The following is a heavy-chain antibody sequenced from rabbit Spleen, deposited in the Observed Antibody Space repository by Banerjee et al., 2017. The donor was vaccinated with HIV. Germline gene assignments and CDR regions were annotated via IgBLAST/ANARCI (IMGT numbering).Heavy chain of an antibody. CDR3: ARDLAGVIGWNFNL. CDR1: GFSFSSSDW. D-gene: IGHD4-1*01. V-gene: IGHV1S40*01. CDR2: IDPVFGST. J-gene: IGHJ4*01. Sequence: QSLEESGGDLVKPGASLTLTCTASGFSFSSSDWIYWVRQAPGKGLEWIGYIDPVFGSTYYANWAKGRFTISKTSSTTVTLQLNSLTAADTATYFCARDLAGVIGWNFNLWGQGTLVTVS.